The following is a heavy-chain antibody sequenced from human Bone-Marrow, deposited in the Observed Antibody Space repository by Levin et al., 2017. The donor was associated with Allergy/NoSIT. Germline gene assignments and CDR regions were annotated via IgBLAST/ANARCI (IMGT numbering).Heavy chain of an antibody. V-gene: IGHV2-5*02. J-gene: IGHJ4*02. CDR1: GFSLTTSGLG. CDR2: IYWDGDK. D-gene: IGHD1-1*01. CDR3: AHEIWNACYFDY. Sequence: SGPTLVKPTQTLTLTCTFSGFSLTTSGLGVGWIRQPPGKALEWLALIYWDGDKRYSPSLKSRLTITKDTSKNQVVLTMTNMDPEDTATYYCAHEIWNACYFDYWGQGTLVTVSS.